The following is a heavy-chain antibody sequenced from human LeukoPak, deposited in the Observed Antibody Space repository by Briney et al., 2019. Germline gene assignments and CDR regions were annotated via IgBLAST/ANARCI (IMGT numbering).Heavy chain of an antibody. CDR3: ARARYDFWSGYSAYYYYYMDV. V-gene: IGHV1-8*03. J-gene: IGHJ6*03. D-gene: IGHD3-3*01. Sequence: GASVKVSFKASGYTFTSYDINWVRQATGQGLEWMGWMNPNSGNTGYAQKFQGRVTITRNTSISTAYMELSSLRSEDTAVYYCARARYDFWSGYSAYYYYYMDVWGKGTTVTVSS. CDR1: GYTFTSYD. CDR2: MNPNSGNT.